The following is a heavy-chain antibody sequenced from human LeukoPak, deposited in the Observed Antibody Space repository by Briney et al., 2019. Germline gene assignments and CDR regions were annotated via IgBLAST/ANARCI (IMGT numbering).Heavy chain of an antibody. D-gene: IGHD4-17*01. J-gene: IGHJ5*02. CDR1: GGSISSYY. V-gene: IGHV4-4*07. CDR3: ARDQGYTVKNWFDP. Sequence: PSETLSLTCTVSGGSISSYYWSWIRQPAGKGLEWIGRIYTSGSTNYNPSLKSRVTMSVDTSKNQFFLKLSSVTAADTAVYYCARDQGYTVKNWFDPWGQGTLVTVSS. CDR2: IYTSGST.